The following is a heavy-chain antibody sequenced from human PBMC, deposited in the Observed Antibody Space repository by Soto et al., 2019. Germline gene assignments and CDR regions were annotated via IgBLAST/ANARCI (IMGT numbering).Heavy chain of an antibody. CDR2: INGSGSNT. D-gene: IGHD1-1*01. CDR1: GFTFRSYT. Sequence: EVQLLESGGGLVQPGGSLRLSCAASGFTFRSYTMSWVRQAPGKGLEWVSSINGSGSNTYYADSVKGRFTISRDNSENTLSLQMNSLRAEDTAVYYCAKARLETFGRYAFDFWGQGTMVTVSS. CDR3: AKARLETFGRYAFDF. V-gene: IGHV3-23*01. J-gene: IGHJ3*01.